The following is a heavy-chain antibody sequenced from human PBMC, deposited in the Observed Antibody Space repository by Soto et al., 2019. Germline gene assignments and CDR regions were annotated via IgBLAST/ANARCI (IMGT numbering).Heavy chain of an antibody. J-gene: IGHJ4*02. CDR1: GFTFSNFG. D-gene: IGHD2-21*01. CDR3: VRDNSHIIVTPFDL. CDR2: ISLRGTTT. Sequence: PGASLRLSCAASGFTFSNFGMNWVRQVPGKGLEWLSYISLRGTTTYYAGSVRGRFTISRDNAKNSGFLQMDSLRVEDMAIYYCVRDNSHIIVTPFDLWGQGTLVTVSS. V-gene: IGHV3-48*03.